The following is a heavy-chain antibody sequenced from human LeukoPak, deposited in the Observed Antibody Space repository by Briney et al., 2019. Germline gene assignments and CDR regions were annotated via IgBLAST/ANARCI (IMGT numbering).Heavy chain of an antibody. CDR3: ARDHAGMARTGAFDI. CDR2: IIPIFGTA. J-gene: IGHJ3*02. CDR1: GGTFSSYA. D-gene: IGHD5-24*01. V-gene: IGHV1-69*06. Sequence: ATVKVSCKASGGTFSSYAISWVRQAPGQGLEWMGGIIPIFGTANYAQKFQGRVTITADKSTSTAYMELSSLRSDDTAVYYCARDHAGMARTGAFDIWGQGTMVTVSS.